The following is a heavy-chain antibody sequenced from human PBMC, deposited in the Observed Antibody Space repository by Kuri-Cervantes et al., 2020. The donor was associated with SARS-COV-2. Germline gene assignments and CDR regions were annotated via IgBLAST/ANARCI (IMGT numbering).Heavy chain of an antibody. V-gene: IGHV3-33*01. D-gene: IGHD6-6*01. Sequence: GESLKISCAASGFTFSSYGMHWVRQAPGTGLEWVAVIWYDGSNKYYADSVKGRFTISRDNSKNTLYLQMNSLRAEDTAVYYCASGDSSSSWNGYYYYGMDVWGQGTTVTVSS. CDR3: ASGDSSSSWNGYYYYGMDV. CDR1: GFTFSSYG. CDR2: IWYDGSNK. J-gene: IGHJ6*02.